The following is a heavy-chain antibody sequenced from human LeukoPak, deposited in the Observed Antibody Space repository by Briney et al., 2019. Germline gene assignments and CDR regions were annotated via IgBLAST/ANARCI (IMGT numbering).Heavy chain of an antibody. CDR1: GFTFSSYS. J-gene: IGHJ3*02. CDR3: ARGSGYITTPAFDI. Sequence: GGSLRLSCAASGFTFSSYSMNWVRQAPGKGLEWVSYISSSSSTIYYADSAKGRFTISRDNAKNSLYLQMNSLRAEDTAVYYCARGSGYITTPAFDIWGQGTMVTVSS. CDR2: ISSSSSTI. V-gene: IGHV3-48*01. D-gene: IGHD3-3*01.